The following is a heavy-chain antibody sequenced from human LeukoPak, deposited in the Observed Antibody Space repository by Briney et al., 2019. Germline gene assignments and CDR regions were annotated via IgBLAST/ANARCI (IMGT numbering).Heavy chain of an antibody. V-gene: IGHV4-4*02. CDR3: ARQPGVSSGYFPIDY. CDR1: GGSISSSNW. D-gene: IGHD3-22*01. Sequence: PSGTLSLTCAVSGGSISSSNWWSWVRQPPGKGLEWIGEIYHSGSTNYNPSLKSRVTISVDKSKNQFSLKLSSVTAADTAVYYCARQPGVSSGYFPIDYWGQGTLVTVSS. J-gene: IGHJ4*02. CDR2: IYHSGST.